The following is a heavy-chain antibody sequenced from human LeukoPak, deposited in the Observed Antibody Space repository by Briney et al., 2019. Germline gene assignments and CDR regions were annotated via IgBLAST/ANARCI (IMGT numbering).Heavy chain of an antibody. D-gene: IGHD3-22*01. Sequence: PSETLSLTCTVSGGSISSGGYYWSWIRQHPGKGLEWIGYIYYSGSTYYNPSLKSRVTISVDTSKNQFSLKLSSVTAADTAVYYCARSDYYDSSGYSRDAFDIWGQGTMVTVSS. J-gene: IGHJ3*02. CDR3: ARSDYYDSSGYSRDAFDI. CDR1: GGSISSGGYY. CDR2: IYYSGST. V-gene: IGHV4-31*03.